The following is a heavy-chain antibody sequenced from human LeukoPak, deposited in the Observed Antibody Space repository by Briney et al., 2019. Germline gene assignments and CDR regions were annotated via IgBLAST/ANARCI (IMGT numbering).Heavy chain of an antibody. D-gene: IGHD4-23*01. CDR1: GYIFTGYY. Sequence: ASVKVSCKASGYIFTGYYMHWVRQAPGQGLEWMGWINPDSGGTNYAQNFQGRVTMTRDTSISTAYMELSRLRSDDTAVYYCARPFIETPSLGALDYWGQGTLVTVSS. J-gene: IGHJ4*02. CDR2: INPDSGGT. CDR3: ARPFIETPSLGALDY. V-gene: IGHV1-2*02.